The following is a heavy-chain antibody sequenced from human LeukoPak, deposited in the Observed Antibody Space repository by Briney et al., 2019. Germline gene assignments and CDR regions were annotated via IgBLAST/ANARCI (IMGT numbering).Heavy chain of an antibody. CDR1: GFTFSSYA. Sequence: GRSLRLSCAASGFTFSSYAMHWVRQAPGKGLEWVAVISYDGSNKYYADSVKGRFTISRDNSKNTLYLQMNSLRAEDTAVYYCASTNMIVGAFDIWGQGTMVTVSS. V-gene: IGHV3-30*01. J-gene: IGHJ3*02. CDR2: ISYDGSNK. D-gene: IGHD3-22*01. CDR3: ASTNMIVGAFDI.